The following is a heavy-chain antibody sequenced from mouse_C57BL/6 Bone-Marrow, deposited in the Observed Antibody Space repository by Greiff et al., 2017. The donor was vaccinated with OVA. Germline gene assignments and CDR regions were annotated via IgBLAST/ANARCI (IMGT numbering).Heavy chain of an antibody. CDR2: IYPRSGNT. V-gene: IGHV1-81*01. CDR3: ARSGYYGSSYVAWFAY. D-gene: IGHD1-1*01. J-gene: IGHJ3*01. CDR1: GYTFTSYG. Sequence: QVQLQQSGAELARPGASVKLSCKASGYTFTSYGISWVKQRTGQGLEWIGEIYPRSGNTYYNEKFKGKATLTADKSSSTAYMELRSLTSEDSAVYVCARSGYYGSSYVAWFAYWGQGTLVTVSA.